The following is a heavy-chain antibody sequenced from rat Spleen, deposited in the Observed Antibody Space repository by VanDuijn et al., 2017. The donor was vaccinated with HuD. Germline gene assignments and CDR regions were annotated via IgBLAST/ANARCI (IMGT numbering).Heavy chain of an antibody. Sequence: EVQLVESGGGLVQPGRSLKLSCAASGFTFSNYYMAWVRQAPTKGLEWVATISYDGGRNFYRDSVKGRFTISRDNAKSTLSLQMDSLRSEDTATYYCARRHYGYTDYFDNWGQGVMVTVSS. J-gene: IGHJ2*01. CDR1: GFTFSNYY. D-gene: IGHD1-9*01. CDR3: ARRHYGYTDYFDN. CDR2: ISYDGGRN. V-gene: IGHV5-29*01.